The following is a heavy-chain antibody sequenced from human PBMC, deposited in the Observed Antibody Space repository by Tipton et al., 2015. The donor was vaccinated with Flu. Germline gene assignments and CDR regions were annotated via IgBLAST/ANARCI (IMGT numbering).Heavy chain of an antibody. CDR1: GGSISSYY. V-gene: IGHV4-4*07. CDR2: IYTSGST. J-gene: IGHJ6*02. CDR3: ARDRPTRPYSISWYWDYFYYHGMDV. Sequence: TLSLTCTVSGGSISSYYWSWIRQPAGKGLEWIGRIYTSGSTNYNPSRKSRVTMSVATSKNQFSLKLSSVTAADTAVYYCARDRPTRPYSISWYWDYFYYHGMDVLGQGTTVTVSS. D-gene: IGHD6-13*01.